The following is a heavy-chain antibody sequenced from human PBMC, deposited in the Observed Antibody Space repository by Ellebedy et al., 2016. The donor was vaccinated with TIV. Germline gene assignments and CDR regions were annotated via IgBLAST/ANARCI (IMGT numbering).Heavy chain of an antibody. Sequence: ESLKISCAASGLTFSSHAMSWVRPAPGKGLEWVSSITESGGNTYYADSVKGRFTISRDNSKDTLFLQMNSLRAEDTAIYFCARDPVGVGPAFDVWGQGTMVTVSS. CDR3: ARDPVGVGPAFDV. V-gene: IGHV3-23*01. J-gene: IGHJ3*01. D-gene: IGHD4-23*01. CDR1: GLTFSSHA. CDR2: ITESGGNT.